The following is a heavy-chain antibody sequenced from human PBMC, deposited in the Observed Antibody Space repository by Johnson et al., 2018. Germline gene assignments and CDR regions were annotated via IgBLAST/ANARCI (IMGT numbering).Heavy chain of an antibody. D-gene: IGHD5-12*01. Sequence: QVQLVESGGGVVQPGRSLRLSCAASGFTFSSYGMHWVRQAPGKGLEWVAVIWYDGSNKYYADSVKGRFTISRDNSKTTLYLQMNSLRAEDTAVYYCARTAGGIVATIPVDNAFDIWGQGTMVTVSS. CDR3: ARTAGGIVATIPVDNAFDI. CDR1: GFTFSSYG. V-gene: IGHV3-33*01. J-gene: IGHJ3*02. CDR2: IWYDGSNK.